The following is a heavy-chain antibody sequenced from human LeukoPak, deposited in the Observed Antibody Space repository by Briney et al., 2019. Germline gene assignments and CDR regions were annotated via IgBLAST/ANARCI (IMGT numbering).Heavy chain of an antibody. D-gene: IGHD6-13*01. CDR2: ISYDGSNK. Sequence: PGRSLRLSCAASGFTFSGYAMHWVRQAPGKGLEWVAVISYDGSNKYYADSVKGRFTISRDNSKNTLYLQMNSLRAEDTAVYYCARVNSEELVDYWGQGTLVTVSS. CDR3: ARVNSEELVDY. CDR1: GFTFSGYA. J-gene: IGHJ4*02. V-gene: IGHV3-30*04.